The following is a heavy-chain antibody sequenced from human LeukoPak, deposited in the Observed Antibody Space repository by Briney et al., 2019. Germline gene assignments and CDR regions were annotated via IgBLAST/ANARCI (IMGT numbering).Heavy chain of an antibody. CDR3: ARDAPVVPAAMSTYYYYGMDV. CDR2: INPNSGGT. CDR1: GYTFTGYY. Sequence: ASVKVSCKASGYTFTGYYMHWVRQAPGQGLEWMGWINPNSGGTNYAQKFQGRVTMTRDTSISTAYMEPSRLRSDDTAVYYCARDAPVVPAAMSTYYYYGMDVWGQGTTVTVSS. V-gene: IGHV1-2*02. J-gene: IGHJ6*02. D-gene: IGHD2-2*01.